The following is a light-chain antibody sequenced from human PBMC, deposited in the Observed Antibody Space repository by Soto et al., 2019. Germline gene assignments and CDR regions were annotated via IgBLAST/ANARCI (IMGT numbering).Light chain of an antibody. V-gene: IGKV3-11*01. CDR3: QQRSNWRIT. CDR1: QSVSNY. Sequence: EIVLTQSPATLSLSPGERATLSCRASQSVSNYLAWYQQKSGQAPRLLIYDPSKRATGIPARFSGSGSGTDFTLTISGLEPEDFAVYYCQQRSNWRITFGQGTRLEIK. J-gene: IGKJ5*01. CDR2: DPS.